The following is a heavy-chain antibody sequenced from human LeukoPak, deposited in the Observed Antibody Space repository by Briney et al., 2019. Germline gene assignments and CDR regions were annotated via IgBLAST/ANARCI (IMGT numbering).Heavy chain of an antibody. J-gene: IGHJ4*02. CDR1: GFTFSSYG. D-gene: IGHD1-26*01. V-gene: IGHV3-33*06. CDR2: IWYDGSNK. Sequence: PGRSLRLSCAASGFTFSSYGMHWVRQAPGKGLEWVAVIWYDGSNKYYADSVKGRFTISRDDSKNTLYLQMNSLRAEDTAVYYCAKDEGSGSYTDYWGQGTLVTVSS. CDR3: AKDEGSGSYTDY.